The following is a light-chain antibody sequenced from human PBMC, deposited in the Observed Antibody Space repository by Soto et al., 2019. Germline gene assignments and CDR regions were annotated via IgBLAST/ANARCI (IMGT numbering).Light chain of an antibody. Sequence: QSALTQPPSASGSPGQSVTISCTGTSSDVGGYDSVSWYQQHPGKPPKLLIYEVTKRPSGVPDRFSGSRSGNTASLTVSGLQAEDEADYYCSSYAGSPYVFGAGTKVTVL. CDR1: SSDVGGYDS. V-gene: IGLV2-8*01. J-gene: IGLJ1*01. CDR3: SSYAGSPYV. CDR2: EVT.